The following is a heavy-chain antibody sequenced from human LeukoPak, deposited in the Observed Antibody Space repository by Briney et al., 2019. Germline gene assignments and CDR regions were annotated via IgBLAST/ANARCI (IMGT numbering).Heavy chain of an antibody. Sequence: GGSLRLSCAASGFAFSIYGMHWVRQAPGKGLEGVAVIWFDGTNEYYTDSVKGRFTISRDNSKNSMYLQMDSLTVEDTALYFCTRDLPATISLGDDYWGPGILVTVSS. CDR3: TRDLPATISLGDDY. CDR1: GFAFSIYG. V-gene: IGHV3-33*01. D-gene: IGHD5-12*01. J-gene: IGHJ4*02. CDR2: IWFDGTNE.